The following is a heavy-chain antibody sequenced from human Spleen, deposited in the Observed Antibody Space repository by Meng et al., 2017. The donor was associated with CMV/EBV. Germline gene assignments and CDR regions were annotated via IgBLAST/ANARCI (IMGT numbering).Heavy chain of an antibody. D-gene: IGHD3-3*01. CDR3: ARDSADFWSGYTY. CDR1: GGSISSGDYY. Sequence: LRLSCSVSGGSISSGDYYWSWIRQPPGKGLEWIGYIYYSGSTYYNPSLKSRVFISVDTSNNQFSLRLSSVTAADTAVYYCARDSADFWSGYTYWGQGTLVTVSS. CDR2: IYYSGST. V-gene: IGHV4-30-4*08. J-gene: IGHJ4*02.